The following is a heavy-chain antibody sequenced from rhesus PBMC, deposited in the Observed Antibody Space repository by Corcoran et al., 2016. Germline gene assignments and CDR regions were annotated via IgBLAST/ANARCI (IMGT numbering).Heavy chain of an antibody. CDR3: ARASTGSGSVFAFDF. V-gene: IGHV4-73*01. CDR2: INGNTAST. J-gene: IGHJ3*01. D-gene: IGHD3-16*01. Sequence: QVQLQQWGEGLVKPSEPLSLTCAVDGGVISGYYDWSWIRQPPGKGREWIGSINGNTASTNYNPSLKQRVTSSKDTSKNQFSLKLSSVTAADTAVYYCARASTGSGSVFAFDFWGQALRVTVSS. CDR1: GGVISGYYD.